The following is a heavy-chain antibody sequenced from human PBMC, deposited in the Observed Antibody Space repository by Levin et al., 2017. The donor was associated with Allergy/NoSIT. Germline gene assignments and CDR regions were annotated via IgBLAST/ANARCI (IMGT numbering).Heavy chain of an antibody. Sequence: LSLTCAASGFTFDDYAMHWVRQAPGKGLEWVSGISWNSGSIGYADSVKGRFTISRDNAKNSLYLQMNSLRAEDTALYYCAKDINPYYDSSGYYRYWGQGTLVTVSS. CDR2: ISWNSGSI. D-gene: IGHD3-22*01. CDR3: AKDINPYYDSSGYYRY. J-gene: IGHJ4*02. CDR1: GFTFDDYA. V-gene: IGHV3-9*01.